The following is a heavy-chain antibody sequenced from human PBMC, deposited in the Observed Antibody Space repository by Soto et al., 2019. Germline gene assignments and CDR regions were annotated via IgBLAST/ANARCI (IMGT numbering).Heavy chain of an antibody. J-gene: IGHJ5*02. CDR2: INTYNGNT. CDR3: ARGAGSGTYYNQYNWFDP. Sequence: ASVKVSCKASGYTFTNYGISWVRQAPGRGLEWMGWINTYNGNTNHAQKLQGRVTMTTDTSTSTAYMELRSLRSDDTAVYYCARGAGSGTYYNQYNWFDPWGQGTLVTVSS. D-gene: IGHD3-10*01. CDR1: GYTFTNYG. V-gene: IGHV1-18*01.